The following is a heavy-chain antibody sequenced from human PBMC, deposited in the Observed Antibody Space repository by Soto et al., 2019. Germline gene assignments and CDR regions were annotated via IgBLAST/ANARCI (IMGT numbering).Heavy chain of an antibody. CDR3: ARRYCSGGSCYSEFDY. J-gene: IGHJ4*02. CDR2: IYHSGST. Sequence: SETLSLTCAVSSGSISSSNWWSWVRQPPGKGLEWIGEIYHSGSTNYNPSLKSRVTISVDKSKNQFSLKLSSVTAADTAVYYCARRYCSGGSCYSEFDYWGQGTLVTVSS. CDR1: SGSISSSNW. D-gene: IGHD2-15*01. V-gene: IGHV4-4*02.